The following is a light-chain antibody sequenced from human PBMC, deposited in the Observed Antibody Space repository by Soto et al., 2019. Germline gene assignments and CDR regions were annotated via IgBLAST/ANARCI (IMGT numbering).Light chain of an antibody. CDR3: AAWDDSLSVV. CDR1: SSNIGSNY. CDR2: SNN. J-gene: IGLJ3*02. Sequence: QSVLCQPPSASGTPGQRVTISCSGSSSNIGSNYVYWYQQLPGTAPKLLIYSNNQRPSGVPDRFSGSKSGTSASLAISGLRSEDEADYYCAAWDDSLSVVFGGGTNLTVL. V-gene: IGLV1-47*01.